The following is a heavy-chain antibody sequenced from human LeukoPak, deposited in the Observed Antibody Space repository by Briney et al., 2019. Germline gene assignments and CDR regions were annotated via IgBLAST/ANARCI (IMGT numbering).Heavy chain of an antibody. CDR3: ARDTPTVDY. J-gene: IGHJ4*02. V-gene: IGHV4-39*07. CDR1: GGSISSSSYY. Sequence: SETLSFTCTVSGGSISSSSYYWGWIRQPPGKGLEWIGSIYYSGSTYYNPSLKSRVTISVDTSKNQFSLKLSSVTAADTAVYYCARDTPTVDYWGQGTLVTVSS. CDR2: IYYSGST.